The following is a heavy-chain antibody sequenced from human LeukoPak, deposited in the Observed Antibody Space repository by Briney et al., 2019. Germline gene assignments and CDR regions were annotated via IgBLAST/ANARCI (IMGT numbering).Heavy chain of an antibody. V-gene: IGHV4-38-2*01. CDR1: GFSISGGYF. CDR2: IFHDGMT. Sequence: SETLCLTCAVSGFSISGGYFWGWIRQPPGKGRNGFGSIFHDGMTYYNPSLKSRITISVDTSKNQFSLKLSSVTAADTAVYYCARRISTRRGQTCSSTSCYFDYWGQGTLVTVSS. D-gene: IGHD2-2*01. J-gene: IGHJ4*02. CDR3: ARRISTRRGQTCSSTSCYFDY.